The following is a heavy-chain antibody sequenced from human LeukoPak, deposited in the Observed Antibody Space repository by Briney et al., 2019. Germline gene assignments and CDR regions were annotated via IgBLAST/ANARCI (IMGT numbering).Heavy chain of an antibody. CDR3: ARDDTYYYGSGSYPDY. D-gene: IGHD3-10*01. CDR2: ISAYNGNT. CDR1: GYTFTSYG. Sequence: EASVKVSCKASGYTFTSYGISWVRQAPGQGLEWMGWISAYNGNTNYAQKLQGRVTMTTDTSTRTAYMELRSLRSDDTAVYYCARDDTYYYGSGSYPDYWGQGTLVTVSS. V-gene: IGHV1-18*01. J-gene: IGHJ4*02.